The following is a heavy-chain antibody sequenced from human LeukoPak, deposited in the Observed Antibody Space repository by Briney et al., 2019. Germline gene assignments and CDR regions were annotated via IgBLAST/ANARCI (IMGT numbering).Heavy chain of an antibody. J-gene: IGHJ4*02. CDR3: SREGATGGFLGDY. D-gene: IGHD1-26*01. V-gene: IGHV1-18*01. CDR1: GYTFTSQG. CDR2: ISAYNGNT. Sequence: ASVKVSYKASGYTFTSQGISWVRQAPGQGLEWMGWISAYNGNTNYAQKFQGRVTLTTDTSTSTVYMELRSLRSDDTAVYYCSREGATGGFLGDYWGQGTLVTVSS.